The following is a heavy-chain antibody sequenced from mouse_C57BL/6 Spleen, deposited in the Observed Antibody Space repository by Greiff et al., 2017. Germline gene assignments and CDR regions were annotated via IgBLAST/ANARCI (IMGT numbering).Heavy chain of an antibody. CDR2: ISSGGDYI. CDR3: TRAVTTVVARYFDG. Sequence: EVKLQESGEGLVKPGGSLKLSCAASGFTFSSYAMSWVRQTPEKRLEWVAYISSGGDYIYYADTVKGRFTISRDNARNTLYLQMSSLKSEDTAMYYCTRAVTTVVARYFDGWGTGTTVTVSS. J-gene: IGHJ1*03. V-gene: IGHV5-9-1*02. CDR1: GFTFSSYA. D-gene: IGHD1-1*01.